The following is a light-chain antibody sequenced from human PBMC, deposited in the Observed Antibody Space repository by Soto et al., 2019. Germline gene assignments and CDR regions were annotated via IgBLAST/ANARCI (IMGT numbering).Light chain of an antibody. CDR1: TGAVTSGHY. V-gene: IGLV7-46*01. J-gene: IGLJ3*02. CDR3: LLPYSDAWV. Sequence: QAVVTQDTSMSVSPGGTVTLTCGSSTGAVTSGHYPYWFQQKPGQAPRTLLYDTSNKQSWTPARFSGSLLGGKAALTLSGAQPEDEADYYCLLPYSDAWVFGGGTKLTVL. CDR2: DTS.